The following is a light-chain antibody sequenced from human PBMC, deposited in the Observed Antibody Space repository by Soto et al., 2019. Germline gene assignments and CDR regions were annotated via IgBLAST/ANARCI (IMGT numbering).Light chain of an antibody. CDR1: QSVSRN. Sequence: ERVMTQSPATLSVSPGERATLSCRASQSVSRNLAWYQQKPGQAPRLLIYDASNRATGIPARFSGSGSGTEFTLTISSLQPEDAATYYCQNFDSAPQTFGQGTKVDIK. V-gene: IGKV3D-15*01. CDR3: QNFDSAPQT. J-gene: IGKJ1*01. CDR2: DAS.